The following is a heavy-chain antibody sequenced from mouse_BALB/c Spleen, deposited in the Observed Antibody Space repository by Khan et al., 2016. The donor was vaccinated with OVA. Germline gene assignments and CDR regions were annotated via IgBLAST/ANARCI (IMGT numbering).Heavy chain of an antibody. CDR1: GFTFSSYS. J-gene: IGHJ3*01. Sequence: VRLKESGGDLVKPGGSLKLSCAASGFTFSSYSMSWVSQTLDKRLEWVATISSGGDYTYYPDNVKGRFPISRYNAKNTLYLQMSSLKSEDTAMYYCASHLTGSFAYWGQGTLVTVSA. CDR2: ISSGGDYT. D-gene: IGHD4-1*01. V-gene: IGHV5-6*01. CDR3: ASHLTGSFAY.